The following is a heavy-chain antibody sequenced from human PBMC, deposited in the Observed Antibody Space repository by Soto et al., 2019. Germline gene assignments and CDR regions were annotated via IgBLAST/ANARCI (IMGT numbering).Heavy chain of an antibody. CDR2: IYYSGST. CDR1: GGSISSGGYY. CDR3: ARAVGYSTNGVCPNWFDP. V-gene: IGHV4-31*03. D-gene: IGHD2-8*01. Sequence: QVQLQESGPGLVKPSQTLSLTCTVSGGSISSGGYYWSWIRQHPGKGLEWIGYIYYSGSTYYNPSLKSRVTISVDTSKNQFSLKLSSVTAADTAVYYCARAVGYSTNGVCPNWFDPWGQETLVTVSS. J-gene: IGHJ5*02.